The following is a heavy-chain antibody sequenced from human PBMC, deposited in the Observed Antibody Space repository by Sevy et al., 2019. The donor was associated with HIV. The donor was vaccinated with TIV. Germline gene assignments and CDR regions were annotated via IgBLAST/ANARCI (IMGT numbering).Heavy chain of an antibody. J-gene: IGHJ4*02. CDR3: ARDGWSKPHDY. Sequence: GGCLRLSCAASGFTFSSYAMSWVRQAPGKGLEWVSTFSFGCGKINYADSVKGRFTISRDNSKNTLYLQMHSLRAEDTAVYYCARDGWSKPHDYWGQGTLVTVSS. D-gene: IGHD6-19*01. V-gene: IGHV3-23*01. CDR1: GFTFSSYA. CDR2: FSFGCGKI.